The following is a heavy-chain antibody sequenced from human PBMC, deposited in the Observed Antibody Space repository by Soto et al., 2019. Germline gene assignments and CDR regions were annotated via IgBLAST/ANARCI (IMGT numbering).Heavy chain of an antibody. Sequence: EVQLLESGGGLVQPGGSLRLSCAASGFTFSSYAMSWVRQAPGKGLEWVSAISGSGGSTYYADSVKGRFTISRDNSKNTLYRQMNSLRAEDTAVYYWAKDTSYIRGSSDYWAQGTLVTVSS. D-gene: IGHD1-26*01. CDR2: ISGSGGST. J-gene: IGHJ4*02. CDR1: GFTFSSYA. V-gene: IGHV3-23*01. CDR3: AKDTSYIRGSSDY.